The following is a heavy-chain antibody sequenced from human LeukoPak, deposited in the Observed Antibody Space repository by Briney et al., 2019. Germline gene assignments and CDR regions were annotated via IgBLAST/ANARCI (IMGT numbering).Heavy chain of an antibody. V-gene: IGHV1-46*01. CDR3: AREVYYYGSGSYYFDY. J-gene: IGHJ4*02. D-gene: IGHD3-10*01. CDR2: INPSGGST. CDR1: RYTFTSYY. Sequence: ASVKVSCRASRYTFTSYYMHWVRQPPEQGLEWMGIINPSGGSTSYAQKFQGRVTMTRDTSTSTVYMELSSLRSEDTAVYYCAREVYYYGSGSYYFDYWGQGTLVTVSS.